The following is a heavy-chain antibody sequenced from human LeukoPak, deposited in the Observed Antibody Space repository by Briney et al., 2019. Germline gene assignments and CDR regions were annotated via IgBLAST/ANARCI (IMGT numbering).Heavy chain of an antibody. CDR3: VRSITAASPRVGY. CDR2: IYPGDSDT. J-gene: IGHJ4*02. CDR1: GYSFTSYW. Sequence: GESLKISCKGSGYSFTSYWVAWVRQMPGKGLEWMGIIYPGDSDTRYSPSFQGQVTISADKSISTAYLQWSSLKASDTAMYYCVRSITAASPRVGYWGQGTLVTVSS. V-gene: IGHV5-51*01. D-gene: IGHD6-13*01.